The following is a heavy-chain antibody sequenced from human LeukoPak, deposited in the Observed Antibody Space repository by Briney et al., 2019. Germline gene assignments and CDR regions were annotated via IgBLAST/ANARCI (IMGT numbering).Heavy chain of an antibody. CDR1: GFTFSDYY. V-gene: IGHV3-11*01. D-gene: IGHD2-15*01. J-gene: IGHJ4*02. CDR2: TSISGSTI. Sequence: KPGGSLRLSCAASGFTFSDYYMGWIRQAPGKGLEWLSYTSISGSTIYYADSVKGRFTISRDNAKNSLYLQMNSLRAEDTAVYFCARGVVLAANFDYWGQGTLVTVSS. CDR3: ARGVVLAANFDY.